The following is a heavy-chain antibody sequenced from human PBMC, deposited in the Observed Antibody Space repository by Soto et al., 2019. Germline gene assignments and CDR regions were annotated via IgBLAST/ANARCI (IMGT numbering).Heavy chain of an antibody. Sequence: QVHLVQSGVEVKKPGASVKVSCKASGYSLSTYGISWVRQAPGQGLEWMGWISGLNGNTNYAQNLQGRVTMTTDTSTSTAYMELRSLGFDDTAMYYCARDLFGEDGADYFDYWGQGTLVTVSS. J-gene: IGHJ4*02. CDR3: ARDLFGEDGADYFDY. V-gene: IGHV1-18*01. CDR2: ISGLNGNT. D-gene: IGHD3-10*01. CDR1: GYSLSTYG.